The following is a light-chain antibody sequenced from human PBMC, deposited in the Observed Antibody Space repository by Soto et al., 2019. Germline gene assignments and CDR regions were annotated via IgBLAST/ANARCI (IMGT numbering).Light chain of an antibody. CDR2: DAT. CDR3: QQYNSYPWT. Sequence: DIQMTQSPSTLSASVGDRVTITCRASQSISSRLAWYQQKPGKAPKLLIYDATSLESGVPSRFSGSGSGTEFTLTISSLKPDDFATYYCQQYNSYPWTFGQGTKVEIK. CDR1: QSISSR. J-gene: IGKJ1*01. V-gene: IGKV1-5*01.